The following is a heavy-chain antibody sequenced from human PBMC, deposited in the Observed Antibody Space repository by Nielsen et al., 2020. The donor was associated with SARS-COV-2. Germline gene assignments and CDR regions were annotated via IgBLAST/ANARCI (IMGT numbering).Heavy chain of an antibody. CDR3: TRVNPISGSWFDAFDI. D-gene: IGHD5-12*01. Sequence: GESLKISYAASGFTFSGSSMHWVRQASGKGLEWIGRIRSKANIYATAYAASVKGRFTISRDDSKNTAYLQMNSLRTEDTAIYYCTRVNPISGSWFDAFDIWGQGTMVTVSS. CDR2: IRSKANIYAT. J-gene: IGHJ3*02. V-gene: IGHV3-73*01. CDR1: GFTFSGSS.